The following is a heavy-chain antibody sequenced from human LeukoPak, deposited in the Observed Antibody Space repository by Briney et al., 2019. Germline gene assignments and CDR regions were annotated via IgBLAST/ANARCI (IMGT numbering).Heavy chain of an antibody. D-gene: IGHD3-22*01. V-gene: IGHV3-23*01. CDR1: GFTFRSYT. J-gene: IGHJ4*02. CDR2: ITTSDSTT. CDR3: AKFAGSSGSEGDDY. Sequence: GGSLRLSCAASGFTFRSYTMSWVRQAPGKGLEWVSTITTSDSTTYYADSVKGRFTISRDNSKNTLYLRMNSLRAEDTAVYYCAKFAGSSGSEGDDYWGQVPMVTVSS.